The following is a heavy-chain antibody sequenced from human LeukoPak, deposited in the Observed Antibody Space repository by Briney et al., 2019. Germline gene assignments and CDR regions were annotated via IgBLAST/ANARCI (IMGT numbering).Heavy chain of an antibody. Sequence: GGSLRLSCAASGFTFSSYEMNWVRQAPGKGLEWVSYISSSGSTIYYADSVKGRFTISRDKAKNSLYLQMNSLRAEDTAVYYCARDRSYYYYGMDVWGQGTTVTVSS. V-gene: IGHV3-48*03. J-gene: IGHJ6*02. CDR2: ISSSGSTI. CDR1: GFTFSSYE. CDR3: ARDRSYYYYGMDV.